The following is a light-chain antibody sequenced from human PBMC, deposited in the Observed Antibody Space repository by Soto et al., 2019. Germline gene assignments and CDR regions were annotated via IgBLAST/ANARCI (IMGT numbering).Light chain of an antibody. CDR3: QQSYRTPLT. CDR2: AAS. CDR1: QSISSY. V-gene: IGKV1-39*01. Sequence: DIQMTQSPSSLSASVGERVTITCRASQSISSYLNWYQQKPGKAPQLLIYAASSLQSGVPSRFSGSGSGTDFTLTISRLQPEDFATYYCQQSYRTPLTFGGGTKGDIK. J-gene: IGKJ4*01.